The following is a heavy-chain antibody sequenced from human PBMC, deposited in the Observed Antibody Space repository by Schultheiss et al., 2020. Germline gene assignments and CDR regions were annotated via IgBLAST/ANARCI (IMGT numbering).Heavy chain of an antibody. CDR1: GGSISSSSYY. CDR2: IYYSGST. J-gene: IGHJ4*02. CDR3: ARLPWVRFKNYFDY. Sequence: SETLSLTCTVSGGSISSSSYYWGWIRQPPGKGLEWIGSIYYSGSTYYNPSLKSRVTISVDTSKNQFSLKLSSVTAADTAVYYCARLPWVRFKNYFDYWGQGTLVTVSS. V-gene: IGHV4-39*01. D-gene: IGHD5-12*01.